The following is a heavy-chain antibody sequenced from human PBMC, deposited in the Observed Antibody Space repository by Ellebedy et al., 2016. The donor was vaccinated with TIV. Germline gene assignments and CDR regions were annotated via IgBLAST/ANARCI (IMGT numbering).Heavy chain of an antibody. CDR1: GYTFTGYY. CDR3: ASALYASYGMDV. CDR2: INPNSGGT. V-gene: IGHV1-2*04. J-gene: IGHJ6*02. D-gene: IGHD3-16*01. Sequence: AASVKVSCTASGYTFTGYYMNWVRQALGQGLEWMGWINPNSGGTNYAQKFQGWVTMTRDTSISTAYMELSRLRSDDTAVYYCASALYASYGMDVWGQGTTVTVSS.